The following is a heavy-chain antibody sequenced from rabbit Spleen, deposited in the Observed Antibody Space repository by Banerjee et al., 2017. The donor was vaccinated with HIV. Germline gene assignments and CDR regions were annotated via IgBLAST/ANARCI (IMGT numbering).Heavy chain of an antibody. CDR2: IDPVFGIT. CDR3: ARDGAGGSYFAL. V-gene: IGHV1S40*01. CDR1: GFSFSSGYD. J-gene: IGHJ4*01. D-gene: IGHD8-1*01. Sequence: QQLVESGGGLVKPGASLTLICTASGFSFSSGYDMSWVRQAPGKGLEWIGYIDPVFGITYYANWVNGRFSISRENAQNTVFLQMTSLTAADTATYFCARDGAGGSYFALWGQGTLVTVS.